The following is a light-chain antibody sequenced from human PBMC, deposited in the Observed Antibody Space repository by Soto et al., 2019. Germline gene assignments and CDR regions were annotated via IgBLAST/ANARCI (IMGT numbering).Light chain of an antibody. Sequence: QSVLTQPRSVSGSPGQSVTISCTGTSTDVGGYNYVSWYQQHPGKAPKLMIYDVSKRPSGVPDLFSGSKSGNTASLTISGLQAEDEADYYCCSYAGSYPYVFGTGTKVTVL. CDR1: STDVGGYNY. CDR2: DVS. V-gene: IGLV2-11*01. CDR3: CSYAGSYPYV. J-gene: IGLJ1*01.